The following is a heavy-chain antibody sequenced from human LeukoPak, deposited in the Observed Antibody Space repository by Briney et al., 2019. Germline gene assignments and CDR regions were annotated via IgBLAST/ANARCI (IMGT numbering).Heavy chain of an antibody. Sequence: KPSETLSLTCTVSGGSISSNYWSWIRQPPGKGLEWIGYIYYSGRTNYNPSLKSRVTISLDTSKNQVSLKLRSVTAADTAVYYCARRGKWELLHDAFDIWGQGTMVTVSS. J-gene: IGHJ3*02. D-gene: IGHD1-26*01. V-gene: IGHV4-59*08. CDR2: IYYSGRT. CDR1: GGSISSNY. CDR3: ARRGKWELLHDAFDI.